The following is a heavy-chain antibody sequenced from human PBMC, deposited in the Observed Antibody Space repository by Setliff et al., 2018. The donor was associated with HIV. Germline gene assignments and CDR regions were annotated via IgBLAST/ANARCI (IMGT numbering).Heavy chain of an antibody. CDR2: IKSRVDGETT. CDR1: GFTFRDYA. Sequence: GGSLRLSCAASGFTFRDYAMIWVRQAPGKGLEWVGRIKSRVDGETTAYAAPLKGRFTISRDDSKNTLYLQMDSLSTEDTAVYYCILLGMHGAFDIWGQGTMVTVSS. CDR3: ILLGMHGAFDI. V-gene: IGHV3-15*01. J-gene: IGHJ3*02. D-gene: IGHD7-27*01.